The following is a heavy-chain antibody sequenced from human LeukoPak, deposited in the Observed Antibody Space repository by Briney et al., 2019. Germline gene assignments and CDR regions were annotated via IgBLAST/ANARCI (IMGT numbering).Heavy chain of an antibody. CDR2: ISSSTYTI. CDR1: GFTFSDYY. D-gene: IGHD1-26*01. V-gene: IGHV3-11*01. J-gene: IGHJ3*02. CDR3: ARRMGSGAFDT. Sequence: PGGSLRLSCAASGFTFSDYYMSWIRQAPGKGLEWVSYISSSTYTIYYADSVKGRFTISRDNAKNSLYLQVNSLRAEDTAVYYCARRMGSGAFDTWGQGTMVTVSS.